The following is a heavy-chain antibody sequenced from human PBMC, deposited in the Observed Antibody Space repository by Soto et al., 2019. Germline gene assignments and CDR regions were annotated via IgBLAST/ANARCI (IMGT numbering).Heavy chain of an antibody. CDR3: ARIFGAGWSGWFRYYGMDV. CDR1: GFSLGNDGMG. J-gene: IGHJ6*02. D-gene: IGHD6-19*01. CDR2: IFPTDEK. Sequence: QVTLKESGPVLMKTTETLTLTCAVSGFSLGNDGMGVTWIRQTPGRALEWLAHIFPTDEKSYSPTLKNRLVISKDTSKGQVVLTMTNVNPLDTATYYCARIFGAGWSGWFRYYGMDVWGQGTAVTVSS. V-gene: IGHV2-26*01.